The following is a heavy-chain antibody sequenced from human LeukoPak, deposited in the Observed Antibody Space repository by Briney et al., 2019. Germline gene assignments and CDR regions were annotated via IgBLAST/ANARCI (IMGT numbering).Heavy chain of an antibody. Sequence: GGSLRLSCAASGFSFSNAWMSWVRQAPGKGLEWVGRIKSKTDGGTIDYAAPVKGRFTISRDDSKNTLFLQVNSLKIEDTAVYYCTTVTLRPVGLWGQGTLVTVSS. J-gene: IGHJ4*02. D-gene: IGHD3-10*01. V-gene: IGHV3-15*05. CDR1: GFSFSNAW. CDR3: TTVTLRPVGL. CDR2: IKSKTDGGTI.